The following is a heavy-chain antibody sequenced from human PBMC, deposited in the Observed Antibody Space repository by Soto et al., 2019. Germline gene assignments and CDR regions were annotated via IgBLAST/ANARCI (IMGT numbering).Heavy chain of an antibody. Sequence: ASVKVSCKASGYTFTSYAMHWVRQAPGQRLEWMGWINAGNGNTKYSQKFQGRVTITRDTSASTAYMELSSLRSEDTAVYYCARGGKQEYDSSGYTPDYWGQGTLVTVSS. D-gene: IGHD3-22*01. CDR2: INAGNGNT. CDR1: GYTFTSYA. V-gene: IGHV1-3*01. J-gene: IGHJ4*02. CDR3: ARGGKQEYDSSGYTPDY.